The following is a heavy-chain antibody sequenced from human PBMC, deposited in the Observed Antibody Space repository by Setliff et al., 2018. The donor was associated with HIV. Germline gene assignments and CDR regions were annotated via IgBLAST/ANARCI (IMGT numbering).Heavy chain of an antibody. Sequence: TLSLTCTVSGGSISSYYWSWIRQPPGKGLEWIGYIYYSGSTNYNPSLKSRVTISVDTSKNQFSLKLSSVTAADTAVYYCARVVGATNHYYYYMDVWGKGTTVTVSS. CDR2: IYYSGST. CDR3: ARVVGATNHYYYYMDV. D-gene: IGHD1-26*01. J-gene: IGHJ6*03. CDR1: GGSISSYY. V-gene: IGHV4-59*01.